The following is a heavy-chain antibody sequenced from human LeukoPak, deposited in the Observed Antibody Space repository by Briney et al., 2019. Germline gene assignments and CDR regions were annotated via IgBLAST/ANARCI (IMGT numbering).Heavy chain of an antibody. Sequence: GGSLTLSCAASGFSLDDYGMSWLRHVPRKWLQWTCGINWNGDDTVYEDSVKGRFTISRDNAKNSLYLQMDSLRAEDTALYYCARLGGPDSYFYYYMDVWGKGTTVTVSS. CDR2: INWNGDDT. V-gene: IGHV3-20*04. CDR3: ARLGGPDSYFYYYMDV. D-gene: IGHD1-26*01. J-gene: IGHJ6*03. CDR1: GFSLDDYG.